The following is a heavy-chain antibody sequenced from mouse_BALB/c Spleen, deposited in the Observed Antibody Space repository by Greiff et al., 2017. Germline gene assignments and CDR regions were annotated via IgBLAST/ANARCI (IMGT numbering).Heavy chain of an antibody. CDR1: GYTFSSYW. CDR3: ARKGYYGNYAYAMDY. Sequence: VQLQQSGAELMKPGASVKISCKATGYTFSSYWIEWVKQRPGHGLEWIGEILPGSGSTNYNEKFKGKATFTADTSSNTAYMQLSSLTSEDSAVYYCARKGYYGNYAYAMDYWGQGTSVTVSS. J-gene: IGHJ4*01. V-gene: IGHV1-9*01. CDR2: ILPGSGST. D-gene: IGHD2-1*01.